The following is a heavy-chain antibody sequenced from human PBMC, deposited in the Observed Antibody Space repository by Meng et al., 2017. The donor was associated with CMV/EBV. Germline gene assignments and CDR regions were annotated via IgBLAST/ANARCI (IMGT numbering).Heavy chain of an antibody. V-gene: IGHV1-24*01. CDR3: ATRRITGPFDY. J-gene: IGHJ4*02. CDR1: RYTPRELT. Sequence: QGPLVQTGAEAKTPAALLKGAFNFSRYTPRELTMHWVRQAPGKGGEWMGGFDPEDGETIYGQKSQSRVTMTADTSTDTAYMELSSLGSEYTAVYYCATRRITGPFDYWGQGTLVTVSS. D-gene: IGHD1-20*01. CDR2: FDPEDGET.